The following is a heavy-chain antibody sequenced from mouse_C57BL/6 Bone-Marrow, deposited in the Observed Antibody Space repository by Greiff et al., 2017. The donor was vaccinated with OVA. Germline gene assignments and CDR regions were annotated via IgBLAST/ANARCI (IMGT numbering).Heavy chain of an antibody. CDR2: IDPSDSYT. CDR1: GYTFTSYW. V-gene: IGHV1-50*01. D-gene: IGHD1-1*01. J-gene: IGHJ2*01. CDR3: ARRYYGSSYKDD. Sequence: QVQLQQPGAELVKPGASVKLSCKASGYTFTSYWMQWVKQRPGQGLEWIGEIDPSDSYTNYNQKFKGKATLTVDTSSSTAYMQLSSLTSEDSAVYYCARRYYGSSYKDDWGQGTTLTVSS.